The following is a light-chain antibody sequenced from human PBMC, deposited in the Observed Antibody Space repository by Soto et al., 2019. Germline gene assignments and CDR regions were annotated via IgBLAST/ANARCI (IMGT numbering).Light chain of an antibody. CDR1: QSVSSN. V-gene: IGKV3-15*01. CDR2: GAS. CDR3: QQENNWPPIT. J-gene: IGKJ5*01. Sequence: EIVMTQSPATLSVSPGERATLSCRASQSVSSNLAWYQQKPGQAPRLLIYGASTRATGIPARFSGSGSGTEVTLNISRLQFEEFCVYLCQQENNWPPITFGQGTRLEIK.